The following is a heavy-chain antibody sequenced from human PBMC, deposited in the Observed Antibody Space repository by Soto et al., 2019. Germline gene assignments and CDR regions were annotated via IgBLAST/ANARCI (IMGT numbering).Heavy chain of an antibody. J-gene: IGHJ4*02. CDR3: ASSTASDDLDY. CDR2: IFYSGPT. CDR1: GGSITDNY. D-gene: IGHD2-8*02. V-gene: IGHV4-59*08. Sequence: TSETLSLTCTVSGGSITDNYWNWIRQPPGKGLEWIGYIFYSGPTTYNPSLKGRITISIDASKNQFTLNLRSVTAADTATYYCASSTASDDLDYWGQGTLVTVSS.